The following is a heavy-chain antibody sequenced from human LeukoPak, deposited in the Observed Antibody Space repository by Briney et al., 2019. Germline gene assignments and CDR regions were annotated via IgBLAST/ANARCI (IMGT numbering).Heavy chain of an antibody. D-gene: IGHD3-10*01. CDR1: GYTFTGYY. Sequence: ASVKVSCKASGYTFTGYYMHWVRQAPGQGLEWMGWINPNSGGTNYAQKFQGRVTMTRDTSISTAYMELSRLRSDDTAVYYCARAGTSHHYYGSGRYWWYDYWGQGTLVTVSS. CDR3: ARAGTSHHYYGSGRYWWYDY. V-gene: IGHV1-2*02. CDR2: INPNSGGT. J-gene: IGHJ4*02.